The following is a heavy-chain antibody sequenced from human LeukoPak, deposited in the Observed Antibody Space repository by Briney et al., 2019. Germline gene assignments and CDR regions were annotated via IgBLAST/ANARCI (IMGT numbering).Heavy chain of an antibody. Sequence: GESLKISCKGSGYRFTNYWIGWVRQMPGKGLEWMGIIYPGDSDTRYSPSFQGQATISADKSISTAYLEWSSLKASDTAIYFCARNQGRGYTYSFDYWGQGTLVTVSS. J-gene: IGHJ4*02. V-gene: IGHV5-51*01. CDR3: ARNQGRGYTYSFDY. CDR2: IYPGDSDT. D-gene: IGHD5-18*01. CDR1: GYRFTNYW.